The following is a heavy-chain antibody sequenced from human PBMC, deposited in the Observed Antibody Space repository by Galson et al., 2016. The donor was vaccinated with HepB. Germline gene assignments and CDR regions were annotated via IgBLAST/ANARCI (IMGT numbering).Heavy chain of an antibody. V-gene: IGHV3-23*01. Sequence: SLRLSCAASGFTHTNYAMSWVRQAPGKGLEWVSTINPSGGTTYFADSVKGRFTFSRDNSRTTLYLQMNSLRAEDTAVYYCAKSRGSTGGASYNSWQRLGVLGFDAFDLWGQGTVVTVSS. J-gene: IGHJ4*02. CDR2: INPSGGTT. CDR1: GFTHTNYA. D-gene: IGHD2-8*02. CDR3: AKSRGSTGGASYNSWQRLGVLGFDAFDL.